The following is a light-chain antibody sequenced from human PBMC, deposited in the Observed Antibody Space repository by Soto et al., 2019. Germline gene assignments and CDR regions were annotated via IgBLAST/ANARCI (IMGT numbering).Light chain of an antibody. V-gene: IGKV3-20*01. CDR3: QKYNSAPIT. CDR1: QSVRSSY. Sequence: DIVLTQSPGTLSLSPGQRATLSCRASQSVRSSYLAWYQHRPGQAPRLLIYGASSRATDIPDRFSGSGSGTDFTLTISRLEPEDFATYYCQKYNSAPITFGQGTRLEIK. J-gene: IGKJ5*01. CDR2: GAS.